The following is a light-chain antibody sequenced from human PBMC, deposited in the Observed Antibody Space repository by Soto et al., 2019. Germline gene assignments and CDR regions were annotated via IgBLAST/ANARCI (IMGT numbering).Light chain of an antibody. CDR3: SSYTRRSNYV. CDR1: SSDVGGYNY. Sequence: QSALTQPASVSGSPGQSITISCTGTSSDVGGYNYVSWYQQHPGKAPKLMIYEVSNRPSGVSNRFSGSKSGNTASLTISGLQAEDEADYYCSSYTRRSNYVFGIGTKVTV. CDR2: EVS. V-gene: IGLV2-14*01. J-gene: IGLJ1*01.